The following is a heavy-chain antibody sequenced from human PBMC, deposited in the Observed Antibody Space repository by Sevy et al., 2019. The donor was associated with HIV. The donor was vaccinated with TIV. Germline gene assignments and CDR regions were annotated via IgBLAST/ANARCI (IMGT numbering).Heavy chain of an antibody. CDR2: ISAYNGNT. J-gene: IGHJ4*02. CDR3: ARDPGEKDYVWGSYRSTLYFDY. CDR1: GYIFTSYG. D-gene: IGHD3-16*02. V-gene: IGHV1-18*01. Sequence: ASVKVSCKASGYIFTSYGITWVRQAPGQGLEWMGWISAYNGNTNYAQKLQDRVTMTTDRSTSTAYMELRSLRSDDTAVYYCARDPGEKDYVWGSYRSTLYFDYWGQGTLVTVSS.